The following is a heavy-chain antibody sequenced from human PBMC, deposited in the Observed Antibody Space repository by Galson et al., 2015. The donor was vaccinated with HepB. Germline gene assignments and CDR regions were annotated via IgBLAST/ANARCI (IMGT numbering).Heavy chain of an antibody. CDR2: ISGNSGAT. CDR1: GFTFSSYA. D-gene: IGHD6-13*01. J-gene: IGHJ4*02. V-gene: IGHV3-23*01. CDR3: AKASYSSSWYEGFDY. Sequence: SLRLSCAASGFTFSSYAMSWVRQALGKGLEWVSSISGNSGATYYADSVKGRFTISRGNSKNTLYLQMNSLRAEDTAIYYCAKASYSSSWYEGFDYWGQGTLVTVS.